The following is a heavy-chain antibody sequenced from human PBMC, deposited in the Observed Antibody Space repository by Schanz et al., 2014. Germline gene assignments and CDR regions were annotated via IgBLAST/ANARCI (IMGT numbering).Heavy chain of an antibody. CDR3: ARDERDLPRSLFVF. CDR2: INNSGST. D-gene: IGHD2-2*01. J-gene: IGHJ4*02. CDR1: GGFISSINW. V-gene: IGHV4-4*02. Sequence: QLQLQESGPGLVKPSETLSLTCTVSGGFISSINWWSWVRQSPGTGLEWIGEINNSGSTNYNPSLKSRVTIPLDKSKSQFSLTLNAVTAADTAVYYCARDERDLPRSLFVFWGQGTLVTVSS.